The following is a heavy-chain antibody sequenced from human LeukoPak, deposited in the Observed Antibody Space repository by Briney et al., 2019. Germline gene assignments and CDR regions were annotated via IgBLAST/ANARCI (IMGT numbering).Heavy chain of an antibody. J-gene: IGHJ1*01. Sequence: GASVKLSRTASGYGFTSYALAWVREAPGQRLEWMGGINAGNGNTKYSQTFQVRVTITRARSASTAYMQLSSLRSKNTAGYYCARSSLMAAAATRRNQYFQHWGQGTLVTVSS. V-gene: IGHV1-3*01. D-gene: IGHD6-13*01. CDR2: INAGNGNT. CDR3: ARSSLMAAAATRRNQYFQH. CDR1: GYGFTSYA.